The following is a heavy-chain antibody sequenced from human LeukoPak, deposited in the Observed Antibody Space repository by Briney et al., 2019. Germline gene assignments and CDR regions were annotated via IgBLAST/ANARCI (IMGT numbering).Heavy chain of an antibody. CDR3: AQVRSSSWYSDY. CDR1: GGTFSSYA. CDR2: IIPIFGTA. D-gene: IGHD6-13*01. V-gene: IGHV1-69*13. Sequence: SVKVPCKASGGTFSSYAISWVRQAPGQGLEWMGGIIPIFGTANYAQKFQGRVTITADESTSTAYMELSSLRSEDTAVYYCAQVRSSSWYSDYWGQGTLVTVSS. J-gene: IGHJ4*02.